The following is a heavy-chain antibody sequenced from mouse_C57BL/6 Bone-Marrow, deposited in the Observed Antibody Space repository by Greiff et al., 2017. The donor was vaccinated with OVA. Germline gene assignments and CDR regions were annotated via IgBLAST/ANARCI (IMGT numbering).Heavy chain of an antibody. CDR3: ARGGGYDVAYDVDY. J-gene: IGHJ2*01. V-gene: IGHV1-55*01. CDR2: IYPGSGST. Sequence: QVHLKQPGAELVKPGASVKMSCKASGYTFTTYWITWVKQRPGQGLEWIGDIYPGSGSTNYNEKFKGKATLTVETSSSTAYMQLSSLTSEDSAVDYGARGGGYDVAYDVDYWGRGTTLTVTS. CDR1: GYTFTTYW. D-gene: IGHD2-2*01.